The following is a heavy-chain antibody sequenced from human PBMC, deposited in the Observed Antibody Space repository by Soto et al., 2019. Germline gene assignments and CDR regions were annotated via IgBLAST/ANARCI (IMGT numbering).Heavy chain of an antibody. D-gene: IGHD6-6*01. Sequence: SEAPGFWIDFKSMQWLRQAPGQGLEWMGWINAHSGGTEYAQKFQGRVTLTRDTSIATAYMTLTSLPSDDTALYYCAKDLTRQLAYWLDPWGQGTQVTVSS. J-gene: IGHJ5*02. V-gene: IGHV1-2*02. CDR2: INAHSGGT. CDR1: GFWIDFKS. CDR3: AKDLTRQLAYWLDP.